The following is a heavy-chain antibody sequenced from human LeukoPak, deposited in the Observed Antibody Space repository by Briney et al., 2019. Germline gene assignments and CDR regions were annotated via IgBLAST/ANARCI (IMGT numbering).Heavy chain of an antibody. CDR3: ARDSHGYISYYFDY. CDR1: GFTLSNYG. Sequence: GRSLRLPCAASGFTLSNYGMYWVHQAPGKGLEWVAFIRYDGSHEYYVDSVRGRFTISRDFSKNTLYLQMNGLRAEDTAVYYCARDSHGYISYYFDYWGQGTLVTVSS. CDR2: IRYDGSHE. D-gene: IGHD5-24*01. J-gene: IGHJ4*02. V-gene: IGHV3-30*02.